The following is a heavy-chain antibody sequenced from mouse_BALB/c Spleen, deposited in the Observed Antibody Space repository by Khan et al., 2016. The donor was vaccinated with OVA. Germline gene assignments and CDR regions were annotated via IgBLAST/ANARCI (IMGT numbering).Heavy chain of an antibody. CDR1: GFTFSSYT. CDR2: ISNGGGST. D-gene: IGHD1-1*01. V-gene: IGHV5-12-2*01. J-gene: IGHJ4*01. CDR3: AGPSTTECAYVMEY. Sequence: EVELVESGGDLVQPGGSLKLSCAASGFTFSSYTMSWVRQTPEKRLEWVAFISNGGGSTYYPDTVKGRFTISRDNAKNTLYLQMNSLKSEDTAMYYYAGPSTTECAYVMEYWGQGTSVTVSS.